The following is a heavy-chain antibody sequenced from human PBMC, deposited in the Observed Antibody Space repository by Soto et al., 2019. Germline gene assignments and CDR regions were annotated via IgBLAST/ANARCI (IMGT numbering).Heavy chain of an antibody. CDR3: AKEVSLGSTVDLGY. Sequence: EEALRLSSAASGFTFTIFAMSWVRQSPGKGLQWVSTISGSGGSTYYADAVKGRFTISRDNSMGTLYLQMKSLRVEDTAIYYCAKEVSLGSTVDLGYWGQGTLVTVSS. CDR2: ISGSGGST. CDR1: GFTFTIFA. D-gene: IGHD7-27*01. J-gene: IGHJ4*02. V-gene: IGHV3-23*01.